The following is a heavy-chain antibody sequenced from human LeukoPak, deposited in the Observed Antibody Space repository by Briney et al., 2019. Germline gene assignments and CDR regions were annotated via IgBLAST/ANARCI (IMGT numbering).Heavy chain of an antibody. CDR2: IYYSGST. CDR3: AQGQFGEPLRY. J-gene: IGHJ4*02. D-gene: IGHD3-10*01. V-gene: IGHV4-39*07. CDR1: GGSISSSSYY. Sequence: PSETLSLTCTVSGGSISSSSYYWGWIRQPPGKGLEWIGSIYYSGSTYYNPSLKSRVTISVDTSKNQFSLKLSSVTAADTAVYYCAQGQFGEPLRYWGQGTLVTVSS.